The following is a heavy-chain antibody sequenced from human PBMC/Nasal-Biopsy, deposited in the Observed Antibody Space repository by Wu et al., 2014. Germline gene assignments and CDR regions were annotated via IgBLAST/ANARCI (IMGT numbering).Heavy chain of an antibody. Sequence: WIRQAPGKGLEWIGSIYYSGSTYYNPSLKSRVTISVDTSKNQFSLKLSSVTAADTAVYYCARCCGDSRRAFDIWGQGTMVTVSS. D-gene: IGHD1-26*01. V-gene: IGHV4-39*01. CDR2: IYYSGST. CDR3: ARCCGDSRRAFDI. J-gene: IGHJ3*02.